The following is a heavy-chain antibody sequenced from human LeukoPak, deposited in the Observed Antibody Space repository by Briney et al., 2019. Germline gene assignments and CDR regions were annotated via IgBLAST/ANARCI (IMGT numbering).Heavy chain of an antibody. CDR3: ARDYCSSISCMDA. J-gene: IGHJ6*02. Sequence: GGSLRLSCAASGFTFSRYGMHWVRQAPGKGLEWVAVIWSDGNNKEHGDSVKGRFTISRDNSKNTLYLQMNSLRAEDTAMYYCARDYCSSISCMDAWGQGTTVTASS. CDR2: IWSDGNNK. V-gene: IGHV3-33*01. CDR1: GFTFSRYG. D-gene: IGHD2-2*01.